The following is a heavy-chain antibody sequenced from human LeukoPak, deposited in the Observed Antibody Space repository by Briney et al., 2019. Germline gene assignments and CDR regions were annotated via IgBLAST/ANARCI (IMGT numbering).Heavy chain of an antibody. CDR3: ARGKTTVLWGYYYYYMDV. D-gene: IGHD4-17*01. CDR1: GGTFSNHA. V-gene: IGHV1-69*05. Sequence: SVKVSCKASGGTFSNHAITWVRQAPGQGLEWMGRIIPMFGKAKYAQKFQGRVTITTDESTSTAYMELSSLRSEDTAVYYCARGKTTVLWGYYYYYMDVWGKGTTVTVSS. CDR2: IIPMFGKA. J-gene: IGHJ6*03.